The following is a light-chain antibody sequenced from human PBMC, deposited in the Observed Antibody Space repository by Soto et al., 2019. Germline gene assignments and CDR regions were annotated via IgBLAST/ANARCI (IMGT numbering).Light chain of an antibody. Sequence: EIVLTQSPGTLSLSPGERATLSCRASQSVSSSYLAWYQQKCGQAPRLLIYDTSNRATGIPDRFSGSGSGTDFTLTISSLEPEDFAVYYCQQRSSWPTFGQGTRLEIK. CDR3: QQRSSWPT. CDR2: DTS. V-gene: IGKV3D-20*02. J-gene: IGKJ2*01. CDR1: QSVSSSY.